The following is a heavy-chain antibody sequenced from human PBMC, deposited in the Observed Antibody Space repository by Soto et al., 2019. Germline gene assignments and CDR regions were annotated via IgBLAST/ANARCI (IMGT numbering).Heavy chain of an antibody. V-gene: IGHV1-2*04. CDR1: GDTFNDYY. D-gene: IGHD5-12*01. CDR3: ARESGGATATLDYYYFYMDV. CDR2: INPNGGVT. Sequence: QVQLVQSGAEVKKPGASVTVSCRSSGDTFNDYYIHWVRQAPGQGLEWMGWINPNGGVTKYAQKFQGWVSMTRDTFIRTVYMHLSRLRSDDTAVYHCARESGGATATLDYYYFYMDVWGTGTTVTVSS. J-gene: IGHJ6*03.